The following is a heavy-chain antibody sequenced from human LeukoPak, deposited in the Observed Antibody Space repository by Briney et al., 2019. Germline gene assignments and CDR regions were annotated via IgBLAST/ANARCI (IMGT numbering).Heavy chain of an antibody. CDR2: ISSSGTII. CDR1: GFTFSSYE. CDR3: AKDSAFYYIDV. V-gene: IGHV3-48*03. J-gene: IGHJ6*03. Sequence: GGSLRLSCAASGFTFSSYEMNWVRQAPGKGLEWVSYISSSGTIIYYADSVKGRFTISRDNAKNSLYLQMNSLKGDDTAVYYCAKDSAFYYIDVWGKGTTVIISS. D-gene: IGHD3-10*01.